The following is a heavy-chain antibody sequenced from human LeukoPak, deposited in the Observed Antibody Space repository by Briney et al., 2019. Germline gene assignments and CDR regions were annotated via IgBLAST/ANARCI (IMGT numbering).Heavy chain of an antibody. CDR2: IYYSGST. J-gene: IGHJ3*02. V-gene: IGHV4-31*03. D-gene: IGHD4-17*01. CDR1: GGSISSGGYY. CDR3: AGPMTTVTPLAFDI. Sequence: SETLSLTCTVSGGSISSGGYYWSWIRQHPGKGLEWIGYIYYSGSTYYNPSLKSRVTISVDTFKNQFSLKLSSVTAADTAVYYCAGPMTTVTPLAFDIWGQGTMVTVSS.